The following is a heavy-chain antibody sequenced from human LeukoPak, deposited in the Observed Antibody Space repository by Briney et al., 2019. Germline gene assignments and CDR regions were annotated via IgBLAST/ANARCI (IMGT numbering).Heavy chain of an antibody. D-gene: IGHD3-10*01. CDR1: GGSFSPAH. CDR2: ICDNGHT. CDR3: ATGRDPYKTGH. J-gene: IGHJ4*02. Sequence: PSETLSLTCTFSGGSFSPAHWSWIRQPPGKGQEWIGVICDNGHTDYNPSLQSRVTISVDTSKRQFSLKLSSLAAADTAVYYCATGRDPYKTGHWGQGTLVTVSS. V-gene: IGHV4-59*01.